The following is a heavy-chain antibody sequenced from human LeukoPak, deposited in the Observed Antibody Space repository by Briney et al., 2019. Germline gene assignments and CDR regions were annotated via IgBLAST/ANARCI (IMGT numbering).Heavy chain of an antibody. Sequence: PGGSLRLSCAASGFTFSTYWMSWVRQVPGKGLEWVANIKQDGSERNYVDSVKGRFTISRDNAKNSLYLQTNSLRAEDTAVYYCAELGITMIGGVWGKGTTVTISS. D-gene: IGHD3-10*02. CDR1: GFTFSTYW. CDR2: IKQDGSER. V-gene: IGHV3-7*01. J-gene: IGHJ6*04. CDR3: AELGITMIGGV.